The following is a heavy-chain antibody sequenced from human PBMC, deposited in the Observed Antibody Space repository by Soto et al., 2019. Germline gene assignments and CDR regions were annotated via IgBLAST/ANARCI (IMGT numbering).Heavy chain of an antibody. D-gene: IGHD6-13*01. CDR1: GGTFSSYT. CDR3: AKDLAAWSLAAAGTFDY. CDR2: IIPILGIA. J-gene: IGHJ4*02. V-gene: IGHV1-69*04. Sequence: ASVKVSCKASGGTFSSYTISWVRQAPGQGLEWMGRIIPILGIANYAQKFQGRVTITADKSTSTAYMELSSLRSEDTAVYYCAKDLAAWSLAAAGTFDYWGQGTLVTVSS.